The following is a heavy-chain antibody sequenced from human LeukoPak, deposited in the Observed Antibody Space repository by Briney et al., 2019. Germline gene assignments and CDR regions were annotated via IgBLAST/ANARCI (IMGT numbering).Heavy chain of an antibody. CDR1: GGSISSSSYY. D-gene: IGHD2-2*01. CDR2: IYYSGST. V-gene: IGHV4-39*07. Sequence: PSETLSLTCTVSGGSISSSSYYWGWIRQPPGKGLEWIGSIYYSGSTYYKPSLKSRVTISVDTSKNQFSLKLSSVTAADTAVYYCARAISAYCSSTSCSNWFDPWGQGTLVTVSS. CDR3: ARAISAYCSSTSCSNWFDP. J-gene: IGHJ5*02.